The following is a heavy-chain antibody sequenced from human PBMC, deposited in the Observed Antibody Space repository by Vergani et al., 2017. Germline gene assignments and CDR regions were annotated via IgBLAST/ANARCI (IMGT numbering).Heavy chain of an antibody. Sequence: QVQLQESGPGLVKPSETLSLTCTVSGGSISSYYWSWIRQPPGKGLEWIGYIYYSGSTNYNPSLKSRVTISVDTSKNQFSLKLSSVTAADTAVYYCARDRQEAVADNWFDPWGQGTLVTVSS. CDR2: IYYSGST. D-gene: IGHD6-19*01. J-gene: IGHJ5*02. CDR1: GGSISSYY. V-gene: IGHV4-59*12. CDR3: ARDRQEAVADNWFDP.